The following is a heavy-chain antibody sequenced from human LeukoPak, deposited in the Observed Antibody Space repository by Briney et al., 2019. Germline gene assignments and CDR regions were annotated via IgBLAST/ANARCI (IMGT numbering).Heavy chain of an antibody. CDR1: GFTFSSYA. J-gene: IGHJ4*02. CDR2: ISGSGGST. V-gene: IGHV3-23*01. CDR3: AKGSRILDS. D-gene: IGHD5-18*01. Sequence: GGSLRLSCAASGFTFSSYAMSWVRQAPGKGLEWVSAISGSGGSTYFADSVKGRFTISRDNSKNTLYLQMNSLRGEDTAIYYCAKGSRILDSWGQGSVVTVSS.